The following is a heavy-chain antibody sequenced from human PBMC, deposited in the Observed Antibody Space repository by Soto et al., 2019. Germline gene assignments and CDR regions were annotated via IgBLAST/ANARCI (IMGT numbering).Heavy chain of an antibody. Sequence: QVQLQESGPGQVKPSETLSLTCTISGGSIRVYYWSWVRQPPGHELEWIGYIYASGSPYYNPSLSRPVTIPADTSKIQISLNLPSPTAADTAVYYCARGVGSSPPRYWGRGTLVTVSS. CDR3: ARGVGSSPPRY. CDR1: GGSIRVYY. CDR2: IYASGSP. V-gene: IGHV4-59*01. J-gene: IGHJ4*02. D-gene: IGHD1-26*01.